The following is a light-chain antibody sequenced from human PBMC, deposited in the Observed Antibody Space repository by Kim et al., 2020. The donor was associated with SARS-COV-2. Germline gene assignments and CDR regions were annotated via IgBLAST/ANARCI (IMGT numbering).Light chain of an antibody. J-gene: IGLJ1*01. CDR3: SSYTTSSTFV. CDR1: SSEIGSYNR. V-gene: IGLV2-18*02. CDR2: EVS. Sequence: GQLVTISCTGTSSEIGSYNRVSWYQQPPGTAPKLMIYEVSNRPSGVPDRFSGSKSGNTASLTISGLQAKDEADYYCSSYTTSSTFVFGTGTKVTVL.